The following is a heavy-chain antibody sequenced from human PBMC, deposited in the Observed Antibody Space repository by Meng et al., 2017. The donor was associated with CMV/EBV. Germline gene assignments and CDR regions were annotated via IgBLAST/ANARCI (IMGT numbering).Heavy chain of an antibody. D-gene: IGHD1/OR15-1a*01. CDR3: ATAKLDQEWFDP. V-gene: IGHV1-24*01. CDR1: GYTLTELS. Sequence: ASVKVSCKVSGYTLTELSMHWVRQAPGKGLEWMGGFDPEDGETIHAQKFQGRVTMTEDTSTDTAYMELSSLRSEDTAVYYCATAKLDQEWFDPWGQGTLVTVS. J-gene: IGHJ5*02. CDR2: FDPEDGET.